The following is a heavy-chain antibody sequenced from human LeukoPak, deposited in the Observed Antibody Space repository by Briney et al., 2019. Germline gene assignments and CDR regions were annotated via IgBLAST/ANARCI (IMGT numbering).Heavy chain of an antibody. CDR2: IYYSGSA. D-gene: IGHD4-23*01. CDR3: ARKLRRGNPFDY. CDR1: GVSISSYY. Sequence: SGTLSLTCAVSGVSISSYYWSWVRQPPGKGLEWIWYIYYSGSANQNPSLKSRVTISVDTSKNQFSLKGSSLTAADTAVYYCARKLRRGNPFDYWGQGTLVTVPS. J-gene: IGHJ4*02. V-gene: IGHV4-59*01.